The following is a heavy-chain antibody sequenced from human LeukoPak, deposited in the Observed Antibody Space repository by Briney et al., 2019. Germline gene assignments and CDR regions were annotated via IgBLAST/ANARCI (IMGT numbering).Heavy chain of an antibody. D-gene: IGHD3-16*01. Sequence: PSETLSLTCAVYGGSFSGYYWSWIRQPPGKGLEWIGEINHSGSTNYNPSLKSRVTISVDTSKNQFSLKLSSVTAADTAVYYCARHWRSGPAPVDYWGQGTLVTVSS. J-gene: IGHJ4*02. CDR2: INHSGST. CDR1: GGSFSGYY. CDR3: ARHWRSGPAPVDY. V-gene: IGHV4-34*01.